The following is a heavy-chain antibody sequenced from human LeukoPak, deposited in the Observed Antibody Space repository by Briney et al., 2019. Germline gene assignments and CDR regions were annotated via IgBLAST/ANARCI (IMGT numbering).Heavy chain of an antibody. Sequence: SVTVSCKASGYTFNGYYMLWVRQAPGQGLEWMGWINPNSGGTNYAQKFQGRVTMTRDTSISTAYMELSRLRSDDTAVYYCARGILGYCSSTSRYTDYWGQGTLVTVSS. V-gene: IGHV1-2*02. CDR3: ARGILGYCSSTSRYTDY. D-gene: IGHD2-2*02. J-gene: IGHJ4*02. CDR2: INPNSGGT. CDR1: GYTFNGYY.